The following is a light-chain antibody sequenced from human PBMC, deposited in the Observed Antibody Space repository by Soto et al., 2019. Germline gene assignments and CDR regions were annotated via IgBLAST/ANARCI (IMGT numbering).Light chain of an antibody. Sequence: QSVLTQPASVSGSPEQSITISCTGSSSDVGTYNLFSWYQHHPGKAPKLVIYEGSKRPSGVSNRFSGSKSGNTASLTISGLQTEDEAHYYCCAYAGSPTPWVFGGGTKVTVL. V-gene: IGLV2-23*01. CDR2: EGS. CDR1: SSDVGTYNL. CDR3: CAYAGSPTPWV. J-gene: IGLJ3*02.